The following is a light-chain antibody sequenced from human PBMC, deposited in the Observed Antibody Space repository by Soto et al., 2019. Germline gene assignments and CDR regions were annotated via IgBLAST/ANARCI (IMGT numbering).Light chain of an antibody. CDR1: QSVSSR. CDR2: GAS. Sequence: EIVMTPSPGTLSLSPGERATLSCRASQSVSSRLAWYQQKPGQAPRLLISGASSRATGTPDRFSGSGFGTDFTLTISRLEPEDFALYYCQHYAGGSRITFGQGTRLEIK. J-gene: IGKJ5*01. CDR3: QHYAGGSRIT. V-gene: IGKV3-20*01.